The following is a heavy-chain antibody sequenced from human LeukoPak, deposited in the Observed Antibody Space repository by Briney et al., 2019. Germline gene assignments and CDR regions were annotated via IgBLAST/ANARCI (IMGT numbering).Heavy chain of an antibody. J-gene: IGHJ4*02. CDR2: VHYSGST. V-gene: IGHV4-61*01. CDR3: ARHTLVAASSFDY. CDR1: GGSVSSGSYY. D-gene: IGHD2-15*01. Sequence: SETLSLTCTVSGGSVSSGSYYWSWNRQPPGKGLEWIGYVHYSGSTDYNPSLKSRVTISVDTSKNQFSLKLSPVTAADTAVYYCARHTLVAASSFDYWGQGTLVTVSS.